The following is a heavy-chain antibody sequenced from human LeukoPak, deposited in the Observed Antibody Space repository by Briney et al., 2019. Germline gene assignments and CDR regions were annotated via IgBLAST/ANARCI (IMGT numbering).Heavy chain of an antibody. V-gene: IGHV4-38-2*01. J-gene: IGHJ3*02. CDR1: GYSISSGYY. CDR3: ARLLTGDAFDI. CDR2: IYHSGST. D-gene: IGHD7-27*01. Sequence: PSETLSLTCAVSGYSISSGYYWGWIRQPPGKGLEWIGSIYHSGSTYYNPSLKSRVTISVDTSKNQISLKLSSVTAADTAMYYCARLLTGDAFDIWGQGTMVTVSS.